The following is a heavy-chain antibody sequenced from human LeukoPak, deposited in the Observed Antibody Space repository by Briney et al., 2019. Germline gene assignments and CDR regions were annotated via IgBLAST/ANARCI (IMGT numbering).Heavy chain of an antibody. CDR3: AKGLDYGLFDP. Sequence: PGGSLRLSCTASGFTLSNYWMGWVRQAPGKGLEWVANIKEDGTTIYYVDSVKGRFTISRDNAKNSLYLQLNSVRDEDTAVYYCAKGLDYGLFDPWGQGTLVAVSS. CDR1: GFTLSNYW. J-gene: IGHJ5*02. V-gene: IGHV3-7*01. D-gene: IGHD3-16*01. CDR2: IKEDGTTI.